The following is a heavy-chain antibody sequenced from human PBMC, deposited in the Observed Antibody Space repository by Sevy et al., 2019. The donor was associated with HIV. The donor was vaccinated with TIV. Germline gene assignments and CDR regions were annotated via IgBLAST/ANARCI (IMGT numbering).Heavy chain of an antibody. CDR2: LDNSGDNT. D-gene: IGHD4-17*01. Sequence: GGSLRLSCAASGFTFDNYAMTWVRQTPGKGLEWVSTLDNSGDNTYNADSVKGRFTISRDNSKNTLYLQMDSLRAEDTAIYYCAKAGGDRNYFDYSGQGTLVTVS. CDR3: AKAGGDRNYFDY. V-gene: IGHV3-23*01. J-gene: IGHJ4*02. CDR1: GFTFDNYA.